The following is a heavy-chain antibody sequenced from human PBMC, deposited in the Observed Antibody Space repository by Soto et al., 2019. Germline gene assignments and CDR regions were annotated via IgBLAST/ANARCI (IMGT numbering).Heavy chain of an antibody. V-gene: IGHV4-30-2*01. CDR3: ARASLGYCSSTRCYAGGRGMDV. Sequence: KASETLSLTCAVSGGSISSGGYSWSWIRQPPGKGLEWIGYIYHSGSTYYNPSLKSRVTISVDRSKNQFSLKLSSVTAADTAVYYCARASLGYCSSTRCYAGGRGMDVWGQGTTVTVSS. J-gene: IGHJ6*02. CDR2: IYHSGST. D-gene: IGHD2-2*01. CDR1: GGSISSGGYS.